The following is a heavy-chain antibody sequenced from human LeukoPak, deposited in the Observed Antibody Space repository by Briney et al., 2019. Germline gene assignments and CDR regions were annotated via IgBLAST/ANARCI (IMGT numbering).Heavy chain of an antibody. Sequence: ATVKVSCKASGYTFTSYDINWVRQATGQGLEWVGWMNPNSGNTGYAQKFQGRVTMTRNTSISTAYMELSSLRSEDTAVYYCARGIQTYYYDSSGYPSIYYMDVWGKGTTVTVSS. J-gene: IGHJ6*03. CDR2: MNPNSGNT. V-gene: IGHV1-8*01. CDR1: GYTFTSYD. D-gene: IGHD3-22*01. CDR3: ARGIQTYYYDSSGYPSIYYMDV.